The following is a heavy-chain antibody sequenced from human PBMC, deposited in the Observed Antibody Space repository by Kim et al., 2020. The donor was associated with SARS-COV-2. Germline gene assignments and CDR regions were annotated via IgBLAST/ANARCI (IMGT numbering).Heavy chain of an antibody. J-gene: IGHJ2*01. Sequence: GGSLRLSCAASGFTFSSYGMHWVRQAPGKGLEWVAVVSFDGKVTYYRDSLKGRFTISRDNSKNTLYLQMDTLRFEDTAVYYCAKEPQQRRSPWYFDLWGRGTLVTVSS. V-gene: IGHV3-30*18. CDR1: GFTFSSYG. D-gene: IGHD6-25*01. CDR2: VSFDGKVT. CDR3: AKEPQQRRSPWYFDL.